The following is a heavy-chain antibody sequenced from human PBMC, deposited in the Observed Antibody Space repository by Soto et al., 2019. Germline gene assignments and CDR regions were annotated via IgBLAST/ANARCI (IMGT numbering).Heavy chain of an antibody. J-gene: IGHJ5*02. CDR2: IRSKANSYAT. CDR1: GFTFSGSA. D-gene: IGHD3-22*01. Sequence: SLRLSCAASGFTFSGSAMHWVRQASGKGLEWVGRIRSKANSYATAYAASVKGRFTISRDDSKNTAYLQMNSLKTEDTAVYYCTRLLFNYDSSGYPTYDNWFDPWGQGTLVTVSS. V-gene: IGHV3-73*01. CDR3: TRLLFNYDSSGYPTYDNWFDP.